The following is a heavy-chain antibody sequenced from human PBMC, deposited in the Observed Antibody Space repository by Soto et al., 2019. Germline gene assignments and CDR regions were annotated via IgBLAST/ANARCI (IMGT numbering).Heavy chain of an antibody. CDR2: ISFDGRAT. CDR3: ARDLTSLLY. V-gene: IGHV3-48*02. D-gene: IGHD3-10*01. CDR1: GFTLRGYT. Sequence: PGGSLRLSCAASGFTLRGYTMNWVRQAPGKGLEWIAHISFDGRATYYAGSVKGRFTISRDDDRNSVLLQMDSLRDEDTALYYCARDLTSLLYWGQGTLVTVSS. J-gene: IGHJ4*02.